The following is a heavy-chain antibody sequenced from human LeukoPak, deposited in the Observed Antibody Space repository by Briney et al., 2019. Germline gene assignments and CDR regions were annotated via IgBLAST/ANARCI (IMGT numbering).Heavy chain of an antibody. CDR3: VKVGSISIFGVAPRYFDL. CDR2: INWNSDKI. D-gene: IGHD3-3*01. CDR1: GLTFYDYA. J-gene: IGHJ2*01. Sequence: GRSLRLSCAASGLTFYDYAMHWVRQAPGKGLEWVSGINWNSDKIVFADSVKGRFNISRDNAKKSLYLQMNSLRVDDTAFYYCVKVGSISIFGVAPRYFDLWGRGTLVTVSS. V-gene: IGHV3-9*01.